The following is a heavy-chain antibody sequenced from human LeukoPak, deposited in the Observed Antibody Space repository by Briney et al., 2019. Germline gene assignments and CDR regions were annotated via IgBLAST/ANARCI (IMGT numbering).Heavy chain of an antibody. V-gene: IGHV1-8*02. D-gene: IGHD1-14*01. Sequence: ASVKVSCKASGYTFTGYYMHWVRQATGQGLEWMGWMNPNSGNTGYAQKFQGRVTMTRNTSISTAYMELSSLRSEDTAVYYCARSTGARFDPWGQGTLVTVSS. J-gene: IGHJ5*02. CDR3: ARSTGARFDP. CDR1: GYTFTGYY. CDR2: MNPNSGNT.